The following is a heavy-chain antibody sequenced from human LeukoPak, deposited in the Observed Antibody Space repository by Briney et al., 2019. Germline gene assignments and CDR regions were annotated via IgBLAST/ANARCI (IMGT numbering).Heavy chain of an antibody. CDR3: ARHFDYDSSPVRY. D-gene: IGHD3-22*01. CDR1: GGSISSSIYY. Sequence: SEALSLTCTVPGGSISSSIYYWGWIRQPPGNGLEWIGNIYYSGSTYYNPSLKSRVTISVDTSKNQFSLKLSSVTAADTAVYYCARHFDYDSSPVRYWGQGTLVTVSS. J-gene: IGHJ4*02. V-gene: IGHV4-39*01. CDR2: IYYSGST.